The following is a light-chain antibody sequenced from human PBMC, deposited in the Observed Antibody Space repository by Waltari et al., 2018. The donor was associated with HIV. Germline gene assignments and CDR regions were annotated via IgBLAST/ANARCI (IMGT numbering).Light chain of an antibody. CDR3: QSADSSGTHG. J-gene: IGLJ3*02. CDR1: ALPKQY. Sequence: SYELTQPPSVSVSPGQTARITCSGDALPKQYAYWYQQKPGQAPGLVIYKDSERPSGIPERFSGSSSGTTVTVTISGVQAEDEADYYCQSADSSGTHGFGGGTKLTVL. V-gene: IGLV3-25*03. CDR2: KDS.